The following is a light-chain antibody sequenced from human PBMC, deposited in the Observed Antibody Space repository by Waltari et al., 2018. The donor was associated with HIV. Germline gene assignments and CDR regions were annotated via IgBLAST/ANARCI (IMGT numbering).Light chain of an antibody. J-gene: IGLJ2*01. V-gene: IGLV3-21*02. CDR2: DDS. CDR1: NIGTKS. CDR3: QVWDSSSAHVV. Sequence: SSVLTQPPSVSVAPGQTARITCGGNNIGTKSVHWYQQKPVQAPVLVVYDDSDRSSGIPERFSGSNSGNTATLTINRVEAGDEADYYCQVWDSSSAHVVFGGGTKLTVL.